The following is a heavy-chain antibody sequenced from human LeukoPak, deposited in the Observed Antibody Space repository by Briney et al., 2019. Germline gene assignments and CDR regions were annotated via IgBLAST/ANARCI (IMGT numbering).Heavy chain of an antibody. J-gene: IGHJ4*02. Sequence: PGGSLRLSCAASGFTFSSYAMHWVRQAPGKGLEWVAVISYDGSNKYYADSVKGRFTISRDNAKNTLYLQMNSLRAEDTAVYYCARPRAYDTRDFDYWGQGTLVTVSS. CDR1: GFTFSSYA. CDR3: ARPRAYDTRDFDY. V-gene: IGHV3-30-3*01. CDR2: ISYDGSNK. D-gene: IGHD3-22*01.